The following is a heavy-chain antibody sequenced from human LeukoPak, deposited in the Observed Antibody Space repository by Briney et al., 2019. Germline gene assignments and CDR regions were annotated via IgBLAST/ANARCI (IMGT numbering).Heavy chain of an antibody. CDR2: IYYSGST. CDR1: GGSISSYY. CDR3: ARDMSHWVGATGY. D-gene: IGHD1-26*01. V-gene: IGHV4-59*01. J-gene: IGHJ4*02. Sequence: SETLSLTCTVSGGSISSYYWSWIRQPPGKGLEWIGYIYYSGSTNYNPSLKSRVTISVDTSKNQFSLKLSSVTAADTAVYYCARDMSHWVGATGYWGQGTLVTVSS.